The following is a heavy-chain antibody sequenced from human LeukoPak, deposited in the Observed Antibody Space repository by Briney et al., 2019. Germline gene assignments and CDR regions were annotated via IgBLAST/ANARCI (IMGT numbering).Heavy chain of an antibody. Sequence: GGSLRLSCAASGFTFSSCGMHWVRQAPGKGLEWVAVISYDGSNKYYADSVKGRFTISRDNSKNTLYLQMNSLRAEDTAVYYCARLRGRWYMDVWGKGTTVTVSS. CDR3: ARLRGRWYMDV. V-gene: IGHV3-30*03. CDR1: GFTFSSCG. J-gene: IGHJ6*03. CDR2: ISYDGSNK.